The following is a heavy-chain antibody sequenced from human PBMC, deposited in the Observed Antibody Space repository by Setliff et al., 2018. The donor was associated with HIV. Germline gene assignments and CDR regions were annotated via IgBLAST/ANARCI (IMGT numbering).Heavy chain of an antibody. D-gene: IGHD2-2*01. V-gene: IGHV2-70*12. Sequence: SGPTLVNPTQTLTLTCTFSGFSLSTSGVGVGWIRQPPGKALEWLARIDWDDDTHYNASLKTRLTVSKDTSKNQVVLSLANMDPVDTATYYCARRVLTSSDYFDYWGQGALVTVSS. CDR1: GFSLSTSGVG. CDR3: ARRVLTSSDYFDY. CDR2: IDWDDDT. J-gene: IGHJ4*02.